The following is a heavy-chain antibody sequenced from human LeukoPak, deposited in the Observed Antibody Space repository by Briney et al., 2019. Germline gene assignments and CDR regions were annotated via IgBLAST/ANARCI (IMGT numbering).Heavy chain of an antibody. CDR3: ARLNTAMAPFDY. J-gene: IGHJ4*02. V-gene: IGHV1-69*04. CDR2: IIPILGIA. CDR1: GGTFSSYA. Sequence: GASVKVSCKASGGTFSSYAISWVRQAPGQGLEWMGRIIPILGIANYAQKFQGRVTITADKSTSTAYMELSSLRSEDTAVYYCARLNTAMAPFDYWGQGTLVTVSS. D-gene: IGHD5-18*01.